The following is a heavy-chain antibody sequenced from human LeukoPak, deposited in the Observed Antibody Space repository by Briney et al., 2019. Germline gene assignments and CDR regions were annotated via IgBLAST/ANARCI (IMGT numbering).Heavy chain of an antibody. V-gene: IGHV4-39*02. CDR2: IYYSGST. J-gene: IGHJ4*02. Sequence: SETLSLTCTVSGGSISSSGNYWGWIRQPPGKGLEWIGSIYYSGSTYYNPSLKSRVTISVDTSKNQFSLKLRSVTAADTAMYYCARESTTVAGTFDYWGQGTLVTVSS. D-gene: IGHD6-19*01. CDR3: ARESTTVAGTFDY. CDR1: GGSISSSGNY.